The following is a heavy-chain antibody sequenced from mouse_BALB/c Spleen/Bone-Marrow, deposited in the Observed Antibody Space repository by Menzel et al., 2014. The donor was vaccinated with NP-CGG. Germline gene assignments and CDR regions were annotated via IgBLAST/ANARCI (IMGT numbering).Heavy chain of an antibody. CDR3: ARGIGYDAWFVY. CDR1: GFTFSRIG. J-gene: IGHJ3*01. D-gene: IGHD2-2*01. Sequence: QPPEAGGGLVQPGGSRKLSCAASGFTFSRIGMHRVRQASEKGLEWVAYISSGRSTLYFGGTVKGRFTISRDNPKNTLFLQMTSLRSEDTAMYYCARGIGYDAWFVYWGQGTLVTVSA. V-gene: IGHV5-17*02. CDR2: ISSGRSTL.